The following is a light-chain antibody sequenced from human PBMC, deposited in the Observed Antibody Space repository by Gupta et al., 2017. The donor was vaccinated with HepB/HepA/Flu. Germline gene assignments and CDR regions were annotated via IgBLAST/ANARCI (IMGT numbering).Light chain of an antibody. CDR2: YDD. V-gene: IGLV1-36*01. CDR3: AAWDDSRNGLV. J-gene: IGLJ2*01. Sequence: QSVLTQPPSVSEAPRQRVTSSCSGSSPNIGNNAVTWYQHLPGQTPKLLIYYDDLLCSGAAARFSATKSGTSATLTISGLQAEDEADYYCAAWDDSRNGLVFGGGTKLTVL. CDR1: SPNIGNNA.